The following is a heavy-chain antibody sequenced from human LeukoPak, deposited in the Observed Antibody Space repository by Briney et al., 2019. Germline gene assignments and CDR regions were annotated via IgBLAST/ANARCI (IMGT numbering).Heavy chain of an antibody. D-gene: IGHD4/OR15-4a*01. CDR2: ISGSGGST. J-gene: IGHJ5*02. CDR1: GFTFSSYA. CDR3: AKGRTMVRTRVSWFGP. Sequence: PGGSLRLSCAASGFTFSSYAMSWVRQAPGKGLEWVSAISGSGGSTYYADSVKGRFTISRDNSKNTLYLQMNSLRAEDTAVYYCAKGRTMVRTRVSWFGPWGQGTLVTVSS. V-gene: IGHV3-23*01.